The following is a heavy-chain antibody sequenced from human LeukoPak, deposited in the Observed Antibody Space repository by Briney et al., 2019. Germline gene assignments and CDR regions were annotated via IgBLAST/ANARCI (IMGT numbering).Heavy chain of an antibody. Sequence: SETLSLTCTVSGGSISSYYWSWIRQPPGKGLEWIGYIYYSGSTNYNPSLKSRVTISVDTSKNQFSLKLSSVTAADTAVYYCARALGDYDFRSGRDPSGPFYYWGQGTLVTVSS. D-gene: IGHD3-3*01. V-gene: IGHV4-59*01. CDR3: ARALGDYDFRSGRDPSGPFYY. J-gene: IGHJ4*02. CDR1: GGSISSYY. CDR2: IYYSGST.